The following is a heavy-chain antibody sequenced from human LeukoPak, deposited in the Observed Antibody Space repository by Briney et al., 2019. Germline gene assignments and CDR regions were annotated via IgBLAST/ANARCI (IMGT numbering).Heavy chain of an antibody. V-gene: IGHV4-59*01. CDR1: GASIGSYY. Sequence: PSETLSLTCSVSGASIGSYYWIWIRQPPGKGPEWLGTTYYSGNTKYNSSLKSRVSILADTSNNQFSLRLSSVTAADTVVYYCAREGLTTIGVIDVWGKGTTVTVSS. CDR2: TYYSGNT. CDR3: AREGLTTIGVIDV. D-gene: IGHD1-1*01. J-gene: IGHJ6*03.